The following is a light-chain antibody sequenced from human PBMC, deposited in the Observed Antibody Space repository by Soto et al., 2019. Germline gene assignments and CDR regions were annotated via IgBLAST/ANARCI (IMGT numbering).Light chain of an antibody. CDR2: GTS. CDR1: QTVSTKY. Sequence: ENVLTQSPGTLSLSPGERATLSCRASQTVSTKYVAWYQQKPGQAPRLLIYGTSSRATGIPDRFSGSGSGTDFMLTIIRLEPEDFAVYYCQQYGTSTGVTFGPGTKLDIK. CDR3: QQYGTSTGVT. J-gene: IGKJ3*01. V-gene: IGKV3-20*01.